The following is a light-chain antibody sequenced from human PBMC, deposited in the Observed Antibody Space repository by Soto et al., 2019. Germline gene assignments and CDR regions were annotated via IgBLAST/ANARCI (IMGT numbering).Light chain of an antibody. CDR1: QSVSSH. Sequence: EIELTQSPATVSLSPGERATLSCRASQSVSSHLAWYQQKPGQTPRLLIYDASNRATGIPARFSGSGSGTDFTLTISSLEPEDFAVYYCQQRSNWITFGQGTRLEIK. J-gene: IGKJ5*01. CDR2: DAS. V-gene: IGKV3-11*01. CDR3: QQRSNWIT.